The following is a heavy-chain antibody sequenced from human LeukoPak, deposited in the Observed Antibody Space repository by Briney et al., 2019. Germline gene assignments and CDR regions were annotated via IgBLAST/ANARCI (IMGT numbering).Heavy chain of an antibody. D-gene: IGHD5-12*01. CDR1: GGSISSYY. CDR3: ARASGYSGYGG. CDR2: IYYSGST. Sequence: SETLSLTCTVSGGSISSYYWSWIRQPPGKGLEWIGYIYYSGSTNYNPSLKSRVTMSVDTSKNQFSLKLSSVTAADTAVYYCARASGYSGYGGWGQGTLVTVSS. J-gene: IGHJ4*02. V-gene: IGHV4-59*12.